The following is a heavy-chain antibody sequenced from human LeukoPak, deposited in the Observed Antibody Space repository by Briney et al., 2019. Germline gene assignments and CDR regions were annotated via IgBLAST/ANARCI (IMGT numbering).Heavy chain of an antibody. Sequence: GGSLRLSCVASGFTFSDSAIHWVRQSSGKGLEWIGHMDKETNLYATALAASVKGRFTVSRDDSKNTAYLHMNSLKTEDTALYYCTRDSGTYNWLDPWGQGTLVTVSS. CDR1: GFTFSDSA. CDR2: MDKETNLYAT. J-gene: IGHJ5*02. CDR3: TRDSGTYNWLDP. D-gene: IGHD1-26*01. V-gene: IGHV3-73*01.